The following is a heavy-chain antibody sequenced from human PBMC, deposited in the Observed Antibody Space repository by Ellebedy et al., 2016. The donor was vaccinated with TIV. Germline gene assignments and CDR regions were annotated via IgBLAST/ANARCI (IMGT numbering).Heavy chain of an antibody. D-gene: IGHD3-16*01. J-gene: IGHJ4*02. V-gene: IGHV4-59*01. Sequence: MPSETLSLTCTVSGGTINDYYWSWIRQPPGKGLEWIGYISYSGSINPNPSLKSRLTLSIDTSRNQFSLKLGSVTAADTAVYYCARGRLSWDYWGQGTLVTVSS. CDR1: GGTINDYY. CDR3: ARGRLSWDY. CDR2: ISYSGSI.